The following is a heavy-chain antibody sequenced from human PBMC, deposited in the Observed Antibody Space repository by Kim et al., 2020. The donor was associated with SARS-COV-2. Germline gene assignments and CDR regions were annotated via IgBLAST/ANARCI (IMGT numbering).Heavy chain of an antibody. Sequence: SETLSLTCAVYGGSFSGYYWSWIRQPPGKGLEWIGEINHSGSTNYNPSLKSRVTISVDTSKNQFSLKLSSVTAADTAVYYCARDPQGHYYYGSGSYYKSFGLDYWGQGTLVTVSS. J-gene: IGHJ4*02. V-gene: IGHV4-34*01. CDR3: ARDPQGHYYYGSGSYYKSFGLDY. CDR1: GGSFSGYY. CDR2: INHSGST. D-gene: IGHD3-10*01.